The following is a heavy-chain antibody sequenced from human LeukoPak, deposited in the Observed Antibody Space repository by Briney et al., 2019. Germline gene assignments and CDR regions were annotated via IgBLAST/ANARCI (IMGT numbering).Heavy chain of an antibody. D-gene: IGHD6-6*01. J-gene: IGHJ3*02. Sequence: SETLSLTCTVSGGSMSSNNYHWGWIRQPPGKGLLWIGNIYYSGSTYYNPSLKSRVTISVDTSKNQFSLKLSSVTAADTAVYYCARDLVAARPLNDAFDIWGQGTMVTVSS. CDR1: GGSMSSNNYH. CDR2: IYYSGST. CDR3: ARDLVAARPLNDAFDI. V-gene: IGHV4-39*07.